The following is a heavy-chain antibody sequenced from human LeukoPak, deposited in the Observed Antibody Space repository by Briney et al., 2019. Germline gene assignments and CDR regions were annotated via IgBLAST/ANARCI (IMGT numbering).Heavy chain of an antibody. D-gene: IGHD6-13*01. CDR1: TFTLNNYW. Sequence: PGGSLRLSCTASTFTLNNYWMGWVRQAPGKGLEWVANIKRDGSEKYYVDSVKGRFTISRDNAKNSLFLQMNSLRVEDTAVYYCASRAGYTGSWSAFDYWGQGTLVTVSS. J-gene: IGHJ4*02. CDR2: IKRDGSEK. V-gene: IGHV3-7*05. CDR3: ASRAGYTGSWSAFDY.